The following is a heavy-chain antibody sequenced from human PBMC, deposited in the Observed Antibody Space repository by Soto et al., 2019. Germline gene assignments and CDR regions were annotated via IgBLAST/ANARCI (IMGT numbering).Heavy chain of an antibody. J-gene: IGHJ4*02. V-gene: IGHV1-18*04. CDR3: ARTTYDYVWGSYRYDLDY. Sequence: GASVKVSCKASGYTFTSYGISWVRQAPGQGLEWMGWISAYNGNTNYAQKLQGRVTMTTDTSTSTAYMELRSLRSDDTAVYYCARTTYDYVWGSYRYDLDYWGQGTLVTVSS. CDR2: ISAYNGNT. CDR1: GYTFTSYG. D-gene: IGHD3-16*02.